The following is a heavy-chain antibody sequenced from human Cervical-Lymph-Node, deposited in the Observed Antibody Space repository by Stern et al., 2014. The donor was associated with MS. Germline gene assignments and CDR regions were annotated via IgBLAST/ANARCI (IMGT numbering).Heavy chain of an antibody. CDR2: ISSGSTYL. J-gene: IGHJ5*02. CDR1: GFTFSNYT. Sequence: QLVQSGGGLVKPGGSLRLSCATSGFTFSNYTMNWVRQAPGKGLEWVSSISSGSTYLFYADSVQGRFTIFRDNAKNSLYLQMNSLRAEYTALYYCARAAAIGVNWFDPWGQGTLVTVSS. D-gene: IGHD2-2*01. CDR3: ARAAAIGVNWFDP. V-gene: IGHV3-21*01.